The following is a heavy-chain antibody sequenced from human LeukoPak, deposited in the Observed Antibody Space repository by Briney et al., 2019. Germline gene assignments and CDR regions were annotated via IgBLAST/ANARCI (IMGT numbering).Heavy chain of an antibody. Sequence: GGSLRPSCAASGFTFSSYAMSWVRQAPGKGLEWVSAISGSGGSTYYGDSVKGRFTISRDNSKNTLYLQMNSLRAEDTAVYYCAKVKAIYDTSGMYDYWGQGTLVTVSS. V-gene: IGHV3-23*01. CDR2: ISGSGGST. D-gene: IGHD3-22*01. J-gene: IGHJ4*02. CDR1: GFTFSSYA. CDR3: AKVKAIYDTSGMYDY.